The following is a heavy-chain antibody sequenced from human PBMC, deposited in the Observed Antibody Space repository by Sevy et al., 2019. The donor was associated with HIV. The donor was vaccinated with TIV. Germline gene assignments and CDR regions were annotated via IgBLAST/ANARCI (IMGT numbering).Heavy chain of an antibody. CDR1: GFTFTSYA. V-gene: IGHV3-23*01. J-gene: IGHJ4*02. Sequence: GSLRLSCAASGFTFTSYAMAWVRQAPGKGLEWVSSIGNSGTGAYYADSVKGRFTISRDNSKNILYLQMSSLRVEDTALYYCAKARQVETRTYDYWGQGILVTVSS. CDR2: IGNSGTGA. CDR3: AKARQVETRTYDY.